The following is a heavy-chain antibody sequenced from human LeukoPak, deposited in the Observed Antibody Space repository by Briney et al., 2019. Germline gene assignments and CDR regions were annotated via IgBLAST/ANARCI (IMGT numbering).Heavy chain of an antibody. CDR3: ARGADSGYSSDN. D-gene: IGHD3-9*01. CDR1: GFTFSSYA. Sequence: GGSLRLSCAASGFTFSSYAMSWVRQAPGKGLEWVSGISGSDGSTNYADSVKGRFTISRENSKNTLYLQMNSLRAEDTAVYYCARGADSGYSSDNWGQGTLVSVSS. J-gene: IGHJ4*02. CDR2: ISGSDGST. V-gene: IGHV3-23*01.